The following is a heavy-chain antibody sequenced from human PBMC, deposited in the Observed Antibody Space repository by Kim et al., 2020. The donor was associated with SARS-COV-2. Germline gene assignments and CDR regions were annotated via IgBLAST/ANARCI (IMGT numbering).Heavy chain of an antibody. V-gene: IGHV4-31*02. Sequence: YDHPSLKSRVIISVDTSKNQFSLKLSSVTAADTAVYYCAREFTGYNWFDPWGQGTLVTVSS. J-gene: IGHJ5*02. CDR3: AREFTGYNWFDP.